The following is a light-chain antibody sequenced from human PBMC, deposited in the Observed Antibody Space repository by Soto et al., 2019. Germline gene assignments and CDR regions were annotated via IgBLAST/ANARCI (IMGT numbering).Light chain of an antibody. CDR1: QSIISY. CDR2: ASS. Sequence: DIQMTQSPSSLSASVGDRVTITCRASQSIISYLTWYQQKPGKAPKLLIYASSSLQSGVPSRLSGSGSGTDFTLTISSLQPEDFATYYCQQSYSTPRTFGQGTKVDIK. J-gene: IGKJ1*01. CDR3: QQSYSTPRT. V-gene: IGKV1-39*01.